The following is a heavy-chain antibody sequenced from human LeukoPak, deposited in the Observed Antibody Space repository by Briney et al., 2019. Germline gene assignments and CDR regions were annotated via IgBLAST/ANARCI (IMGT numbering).Heavy chain of an antibody. D-gene: IGHD2/OR15-2a*01. V-gene: IGHV3-48*03. CDR2: ISSSGSTI. J-gene: IGHJ4*02. Sequence: GVSLRLSCAASGFTFSSYEMNWVREAPGKGLEWVSYISSSGSTIYYADSVKGRFTISRDNAKNSLYLQMNSLRAEDTAVYYCARALSIAAVDYWGQGTLVTVSS. CDR3: ARALSIAAVDY. CDR1: GFTFSSYE.